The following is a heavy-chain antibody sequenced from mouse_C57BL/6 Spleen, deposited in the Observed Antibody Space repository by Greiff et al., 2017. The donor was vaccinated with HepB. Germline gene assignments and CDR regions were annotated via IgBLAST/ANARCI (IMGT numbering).Heavy chain of an antibody. CDR3: ASGGLRLRGEYFDY. D-gene: IGHD3-2*02. CDR2: ISYDGSN. Sequence: EVKLLESGPGLVKPSQSLSLTCSVTGYSITSGYYWNWIRQFPGNKLEWMGYISYDGSNNYNPSLKNRISITRDTSKNQFFLKLNSVTTEDTATYDCASGGLRLRGEYFDYWGQGTTLTVSS. J-gene: IGHJ2*01. V-gene: IGHV3-6*01. CDR1: GYSITSGYY.